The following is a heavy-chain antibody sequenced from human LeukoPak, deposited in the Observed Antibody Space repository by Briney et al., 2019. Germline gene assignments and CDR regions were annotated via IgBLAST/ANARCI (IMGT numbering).Heavy chain of an antibody. D-gene: IGHD5-24*01. CDR2: IYTSGST. CDR1: GDSISSFY. CDR3: ARGRDGYNPYYFDY. V-gene: IGHV4-4*09. J-gene: IGHJ4*02. Sequence: SETLSLTCTVSGDSISSFYWSWVRQPPGKGLEWIGDIYTSGSTNYNPSLKSRVTISLYTSKNQFSLKLISVTAADTAVYYCARGRDGYNPYYFDYWGQGTLVTVSS.